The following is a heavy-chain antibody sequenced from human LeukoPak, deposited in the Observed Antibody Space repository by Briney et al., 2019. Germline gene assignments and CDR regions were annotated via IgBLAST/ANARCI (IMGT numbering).Heavy chain of an antibody. J-gene: IGHJ6*03. Sequence: SETLSLTCTVSGGSISSYYWSWIRQPAGKGLERIGRSYTSGSTNYNPSPKSRVTMSVDTSKNQFSLKLSSVTAADTAVYYCARDGSYYYYMDDWGKGTTVTVSS. CDR1: GGSISSYY. CDR3: ARDGSYYYYMDD. V-gene: IGHV4-4*07. D-gene: IGHD2-2*03. CDR2: SYTSGST.